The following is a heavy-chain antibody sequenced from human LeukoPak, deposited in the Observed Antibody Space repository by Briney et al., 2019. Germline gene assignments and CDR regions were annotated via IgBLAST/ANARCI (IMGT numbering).Heavy chain of an antibody. D-gene: IGHD3-10*01. J-gene: IGHJ5*02. Sequence: SETLSLTCTVSGGSISSSSYYWGWIRQPPGKGLEWIGSIYYSGSTYYNPSLKSRVTISVDTSKNQFSLKLSSVTAADTAVYYCARIRHGLKLLWFGESYQGDLFDPWGQGTLVTVSS. V-gene: IGHV4-39*07. CDR3: ARIRHGLKLLWFGESYQGDLFDP. CDR2: IYYSGST. CDR1: GGSISSSSYY.